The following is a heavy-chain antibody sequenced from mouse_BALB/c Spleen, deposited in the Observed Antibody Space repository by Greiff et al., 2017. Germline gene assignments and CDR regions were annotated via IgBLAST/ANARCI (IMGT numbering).Heavy chain of an antibody. D-gene: IGHD2-14*01. J-gene: IGHJ2*01. V-gene: IGHV5-6-4*01. CDR1: GFTFSSYT. CDR2: ISSGGSYT. Sequence: DVMLVESGGGLVKPGGSLKLSCAASGFTFSSYTMSWVRQTPEKRLEWVATISSGGSYTYYPDSVKGRFTISRDNAKNTLYLQMSSLKSEDTAMYYCTRGDYRYDYFDYWGQGTTLTVSS. CDR3: TRGDYRYDYFDY.